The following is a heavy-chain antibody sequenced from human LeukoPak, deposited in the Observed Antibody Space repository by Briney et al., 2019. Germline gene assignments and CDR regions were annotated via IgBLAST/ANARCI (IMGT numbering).Heavy chain of an antibody. CDR2: IRYDGSDK. CDR3: AKEYCGGNCYSRLYAFDF. Sequence: GGSLRLSCAASGFTFRSYDMHWVRQAPGKGLEWVASIRYDGSDKYYADSVKGRFTISRDYSKNTLSLQTNSLRVEDTAVYYCAKEYCGGNCYSRLYAFDFWGQGTMVTVSS. CDR1: GFTFRSYD. V-gene: IGHV3-30*02. J-gene: IGHJ3*01. D-gene: IGHD2-21*02.